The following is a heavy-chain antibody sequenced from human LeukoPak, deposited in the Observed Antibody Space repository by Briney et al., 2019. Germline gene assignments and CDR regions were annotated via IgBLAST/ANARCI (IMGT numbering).Heavy chain of an antibody. CDR1: GGTFSSYA. V-gene: IGHV1-69*04. CDR2: IIPILGIA. Sequence: ASVKVSCKASGGTFSSYAISWVRQAPGQGLEWMGRIIPILGIANYAQKFQGRVTITADESTSTVYMELRSLTSEDTAVYYCARGQSSLGSPYYFDYWGQGTLVTVSS. CDR3: ARGQSSLGSPYYFDY. J-gene: IGHJ4*02. D-gene: IGHD3-16*01.